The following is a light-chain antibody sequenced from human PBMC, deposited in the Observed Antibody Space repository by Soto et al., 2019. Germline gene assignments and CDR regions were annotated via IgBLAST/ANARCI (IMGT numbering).Light chain of an antibody. CDR1: SSDVCGYDY. J-gene: IGLJ1*01. CDR3: RSYSISXAYL. CDR2: EVS. Sequence: QSALTQPASVSGSPVQSITISCTGTSSDVCGYDYVAWYQLHPGKAPKLMVFEVSNRPSGVSYRFSGSKSGNTASLTMSGLQAEDEADYFCRSYSISXAYLFGTGTKVXV. V-gene: IGLV2-14*01.